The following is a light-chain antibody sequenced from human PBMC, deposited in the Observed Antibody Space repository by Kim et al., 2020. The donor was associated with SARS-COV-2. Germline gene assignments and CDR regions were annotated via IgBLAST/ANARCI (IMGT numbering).Light chain of an antibody. Sequence: GGGAATAGGARQRGDSGYLAWYQQRPGQAPRLLIFGASSRATGIPDRFSGSGSGTDFTLAISRLEPEDFAVYYCQLYGSSPLMYTFGQGTKLEIK. V-gene: IGKV3-20*01. CDR1: QRGDSGY. CDR3: QLYGSSPLMYT. J-gene: IGKJ2*01. CDR2: GAS.